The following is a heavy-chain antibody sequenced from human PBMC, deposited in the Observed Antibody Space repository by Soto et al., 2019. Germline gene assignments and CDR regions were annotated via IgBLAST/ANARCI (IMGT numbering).Heavy chain of an antibody. V-gene: IGHV3-74*01. Sequence: EVQLVESGGGLVQTGGSLRLSCAASGFTFSSYWMHWVRQAPGKGLVWVSHVHSDGSSTSYADSVKGRFTISRDNAKNTLYRQMNSLRAEDTAVYYCARDGYNWNVGGYHMDVWGKGTTVTVSS. CDR1: GFTFSSYW. CDR3: ARDGYNWNVGGYHMDV. CDR2: VHSDGSST. D-gene: IGHD1-1*01. J-gene: IGHJ6*03.